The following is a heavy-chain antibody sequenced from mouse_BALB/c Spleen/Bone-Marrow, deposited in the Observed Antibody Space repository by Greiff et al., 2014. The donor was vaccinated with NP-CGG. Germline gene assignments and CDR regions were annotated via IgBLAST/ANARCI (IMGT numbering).Heavy chain of an antibody. V-gene: IGHV3-2*02. D-gene: IGHD3-2*02. Sequence: VQLQQPGPGLVKPSQSLSLTCTVTCYSITSDYAWNWIRQFPGNKLEWMGYISYSGSTSYNPSLKSRISITRDTSKNQFFLQLNSVTTEDTATYYCASQDVYYYAMDYWGQGTSVTVSS. CDR3: ASQDVYYYAMDY. CDR1: CYSITSDYA. J-gene: IGHJ4*01. CDR2: ISYSGST.